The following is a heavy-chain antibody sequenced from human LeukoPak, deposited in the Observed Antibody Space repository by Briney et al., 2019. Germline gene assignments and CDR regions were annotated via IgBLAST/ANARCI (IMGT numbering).Heavy chain of an antibody. D-gene: IGHD1-26*01. J-gene: IGHJ4*02. Sequence: GESLKISCKASGYSFTTYWIGWVRQMPGKGLEWMGIIYPDDSDTRYSPSFQGQVTISADKSISTAYLQWSSLKASDTAMYYCARRRDLYSGSYYPFDYWGQGTLVTVSS. CDR1: GYSFTTYW. CDR3: ARRRDLYSGSYYPFDY. CDR2: IYPDDSDT. V-gene: IGHV5-51*01.